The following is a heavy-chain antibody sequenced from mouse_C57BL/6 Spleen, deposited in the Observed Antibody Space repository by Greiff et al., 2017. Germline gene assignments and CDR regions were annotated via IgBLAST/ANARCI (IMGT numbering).Heavy chain of an antibody. Sequence: EVQVVESGGGLVQPGGSLKLSCAASGFTFSDYGMAWVRQAPRKGPEWVAFISNLAYSIYYADTVTGRFTISRENAKNTLYLEMSSLRSEDTAMYYCARSWDGYFDVWGTGTTVTVSS. J-gene: IGHJ1*03. D-gene: IGHD4-1*01. CDR2: ISNLAYSI. V-gene: IGHV5-15*01. CDR1: GFTFSDYG. CDR3: ARSWDGYFDV.